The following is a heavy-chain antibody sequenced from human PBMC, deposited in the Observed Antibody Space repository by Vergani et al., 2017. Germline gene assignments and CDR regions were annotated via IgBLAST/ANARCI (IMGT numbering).Heavy chain of an antibody. CDR1: GGTFSSYA. CDR3: ARGRDGYNYYLGWFDP. CDR2: IIPIFGTA. V-gene: IGHV1-69*12. J-gene: IGHJ5*02. Sequence: QVQLVQFGAEVKKPGSSVKVSCKASGGTFSSYAISWVRQAPGQGLEWMGGIIPIFGTANYAQKFQGRVTITADESTSTAYMELSSLGSEDTAVYYCARGRDGYNYYLGWFDPWGQGCLVTVSS. D-gene: IGHD5-24*01.